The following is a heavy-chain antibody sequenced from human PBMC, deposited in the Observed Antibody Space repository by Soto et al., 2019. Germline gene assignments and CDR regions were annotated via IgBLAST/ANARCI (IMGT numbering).Heavy chain of an antibody. CDR3: ASHLGPVIVVIVAALYYFDY. CDR1: GGSISTNSYY. J-gene: IGHJ4*02. V-gene: IGHV4-39*01. CDR2: IYYSGST. D-gene: IGHD2-15*01. Sequence: LSLTCTVSGGSISTNSYYWGWIRQPPGKGLEWIGSIYYSGSTYYNPSLKSRVTISVDTSKNQFSLKLTSVTAADTAVYYCASHLGPVIVVIVAALYYFDYWGQGTLVTVSS.